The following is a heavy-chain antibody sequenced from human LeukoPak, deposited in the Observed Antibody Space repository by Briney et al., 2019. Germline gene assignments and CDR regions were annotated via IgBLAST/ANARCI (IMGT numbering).Heavy chain of an antibody. D-gene: IGHD6-19*01. CDR2: ISGSGGST. CDR1: GFTFSSYA. CDR3: AKDQQWLVQEWFDP. J-gene: IGHJ5*02. V-gene: IGHV3-23*01. Sequence: PGGSLRLSCAASGFTFSSYAMSWVRQAPGKGLEWVSAISGSGGSTYYADSVKGRFTISRDNSKNTPYLQMNSLRAEDTAVYYCAKDQQWLVQEWFDPWGQGTLVTVSS.